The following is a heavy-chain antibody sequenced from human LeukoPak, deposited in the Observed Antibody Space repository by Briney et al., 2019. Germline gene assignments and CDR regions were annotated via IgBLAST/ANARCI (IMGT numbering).Heavy chain of an antibody. Sequence: PGGSLRLSCAASGFIFSSYGMHWVRQAPGKGLEWVAFIRYDGSNKYYADSVKGRFTISRDNAKNSLYLQMNSLRAEDTAVYYCARDQWWQLIAVAITSYFDCWGQGTLVTVSS. J-gene: IGHJ4*02. CDR1: GFIFSSYG. CDR2: IRYDGSNK. CDR3: ARDQWWQLIAVAITSYFDC. D-gene: IGHD6-19*01. V-gene: IGHV3-30*02.